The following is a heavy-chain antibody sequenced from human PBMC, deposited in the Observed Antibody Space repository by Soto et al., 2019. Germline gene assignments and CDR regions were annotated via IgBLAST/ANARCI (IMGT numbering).Heavy chain of an antibody. D-gene: IGHD3-22*01. V-gene: IGHV4-31*03. CDR2: IYYSGST. CDR3: ARGIMIVGFRYFDY. CDR1: GGSISSGGYY. Sequence: LSLTCTVSGGSISSGGYYWSWIRQHPGKGLEWIGYIYYSGSTYYNPSLKSRVTISVDTSKNQFSLKLSSVTAADTAVYYCARGIMIVGFRYFDYWGQGTLVTVSS. J-gene: IGHJ4*02.